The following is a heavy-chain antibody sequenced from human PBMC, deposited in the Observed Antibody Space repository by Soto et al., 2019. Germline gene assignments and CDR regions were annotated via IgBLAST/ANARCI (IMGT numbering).Heavy chain of an antibody. V-gene: IGHV4-30-4*01. D-gene: IGHD2-15*01. CDR1: GDSISTVDYF. CDR2: IYKSTTT. J-gene: IGHJ5*01. Sequence: TLSLTCSVSGDSISTVDYFWAWIRQPPGQALEYIGYIYKSTTTYYNPSFEGRVAISLDTSKSQFSLTVTSVTAADTAVYFCARGRYCLTGRCFPNWFDSWGQGTLVTVS. CDR3: ARGRYCLTGRCFPNWFDS.